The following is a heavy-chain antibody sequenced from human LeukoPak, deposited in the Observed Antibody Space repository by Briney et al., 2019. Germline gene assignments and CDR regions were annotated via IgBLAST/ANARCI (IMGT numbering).Heavy chain of an antibody. Sequence: ASVKVSCKASGYTFTSYDINWVRQATGQGPEWMGWMNPNSGNTGYAQKFQGRVTMTRNTSISTAYMELSSLRSEDTAVYYCARSPYDFWSGYYIDYWGQGTLVTVSS. CDR3: ARSPYDFWSGYYIDY. CDR2: MNPNSGNT. D-gene: IGHD3-3*01. CDR1: GYTFTSYD. V-gene: IGHV1-8*01. J-gene: IGHJ4*02.